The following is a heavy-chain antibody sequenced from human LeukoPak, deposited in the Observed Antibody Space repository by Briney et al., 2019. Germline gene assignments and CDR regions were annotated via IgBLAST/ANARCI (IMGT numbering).Heavy chain of an antibody. J-gene: IGHJ5*02. CDR3: ARRPYGSNWFDP. CDR1: GGSISSYY. CDR2: IYYSGST. V-gene: IGHV4-59*01. Sequence: PSETLSLTCTVSGGSISSYYWSWIRQPPGKGLEWIGYIYYSGSTNYNPSLKSRVTISVDTSKNQFSLKLSSVTAADTAVYYCARRPYGSNWFDPWGQGTLVTVSS. D-gene: IGHD3-10*01.